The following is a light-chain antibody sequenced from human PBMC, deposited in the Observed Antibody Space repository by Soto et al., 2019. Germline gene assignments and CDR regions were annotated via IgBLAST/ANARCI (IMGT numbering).Light chain of an antibody. V-gene: IGKV1-5*01. J-gene: IGKJ1*01. CDR2: AAS. Sequence: DIQMSQSPSTLSGSVGDRFTITCRASQTISSWLAWYQQKPGKAPKLLIYAASTVQSGIPSRFSGSGSGTDFTFTISSLQPEDFATYYCQQLNSYPPWTFGQGTKVDTK. CDR3: QQLNSYPPWT. CDR1: QTISSW.